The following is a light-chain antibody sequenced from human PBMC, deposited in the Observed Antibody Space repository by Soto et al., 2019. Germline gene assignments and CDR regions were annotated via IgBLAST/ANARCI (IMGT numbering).Light chain of an antibody. CDR1: SRDVGGYNY. Sequence: QSALTQPASVSGSPGQSITISCTGTSRDVGGYNYVSWYQQHPGKAPQLMIYDVSNRPSGVSNRYSGSKSGNTASLTISGLQAEDEADYYCSSYTSSSTLYVVFGGGTKLTVL. CDR3: SSYTSSSTLYVV. CDR2: DVS. J-gene: IGLJ2*01. V-gene: IGLV2-14*01.